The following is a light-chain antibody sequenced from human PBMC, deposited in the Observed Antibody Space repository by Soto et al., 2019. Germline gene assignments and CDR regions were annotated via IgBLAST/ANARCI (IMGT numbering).Light chain of an antibody. V-gene: IGLV2-8*01. CDR1: GSDIGFYNY. CDR2: EVT. Sequence: QSALTQPPSASGSPGQSVTISCTGSGSDIGFYNYVSWYQQHPGKVPKLLIYEVTKRPSGVPDRFSGSKSGNTASLTVSGLQAEDEADYYCCSYEGSDTHVVFGGGTKVTVL. CDR3: CSYEGSDTHVV. J-gene: IGLJ2*01.